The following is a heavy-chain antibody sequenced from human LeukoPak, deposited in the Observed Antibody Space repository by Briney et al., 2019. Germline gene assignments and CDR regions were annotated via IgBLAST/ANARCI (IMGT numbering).Heavy chain of an antibody. V-gene: IGHV1-18*01. J-gene: IGHJ3*02. D-gene: IGHD3-16*01. CDR1: GYTFTSYG. CDR2: ISAYNGNT. CDR3: ARGVHRVWGFKGVVLPSADAFDI. Sequence: ASVKVSCKASGYTFTSYGISWVRQAPGQGLEWMGWISAYNGNTNYAQKLQGRVTMTTDTSTSTAYMELRSLRSDDTAVYYCARGVHRVWGFKGVVLPSADAFDIWGQGTMVTVSS.